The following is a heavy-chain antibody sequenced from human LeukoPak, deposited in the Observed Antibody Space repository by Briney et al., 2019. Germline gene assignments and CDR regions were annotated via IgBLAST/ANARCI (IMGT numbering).Heavy chain of an antibody. Sequence: GGSLRLSCAASGFTFSSYGMHWVRQAPGKGLEWVAVIWYDGSNKYYADSVKGRFTISRDNSKSTLYLQMNSLRAEDTAVYYCARDLLGATTRSSYFDYWGQGTLVTVSS. V-gene: IGHV3-33*01. D-gene: IGHD1-26*01. CDR3: ARDLLGATTRSSYFDY. J-gene: IGHJ4*02. CDR2: IWYDGSNK. CDR1: GFTFSSYG.